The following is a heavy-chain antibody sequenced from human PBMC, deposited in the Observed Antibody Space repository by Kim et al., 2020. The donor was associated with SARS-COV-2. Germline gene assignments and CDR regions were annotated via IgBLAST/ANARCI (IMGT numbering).Heavy chain of an antibody. V-gene: IGHV4-30-4*01. CDR2: IYYSGST. CDR1: GGSISSGDYY. CDR3: ARDRSATVTFSDAFDI. Sequence: SETLSLTCTVSGGSISSGDYYWSWIRQPPGKGLEWIGYIYYSGSTYYNPSLKSRVTISVDTSKNQFSLKLSSVTAADTAVYYRARDRSATVTFSDAFDIWGQGTMVTVSS. J-gene: IGHJ3*02. D-gene: IGHD4-17*01.